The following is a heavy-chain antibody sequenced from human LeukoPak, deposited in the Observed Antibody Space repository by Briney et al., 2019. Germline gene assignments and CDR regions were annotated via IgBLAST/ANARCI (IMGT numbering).Heavy chain of an antibody. J-gene: IGHJ4*02. CDR3: ARDVAVAGTLLDY. D-gene: IGHD6-19*01. CDR2: MNPNSGNT. Sequence: ASVKVSCKASGYTFTSYDINWVRQATGQGLEWMGWMNPNSGNTGYAQKLQGRVTMTTDTSTSTAYMELRSLRSDDTAVYYCARDVAVAGTLLDYWGQGTLVTVSS. V-gene: IGHV1-8*01. CDR1: GYTFTSYD.